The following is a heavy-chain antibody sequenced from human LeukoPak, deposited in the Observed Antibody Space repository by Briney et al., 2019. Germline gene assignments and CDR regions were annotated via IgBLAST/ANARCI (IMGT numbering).Heavy chain of an antibody. CDR2: IRSKANSYVT. CDR1: GFTFSGSA. Sequence: GGSQRLSCAASGFTFSGSAMHWVRQASGRGLEWVGRIRSKANSYVTSYAASVKGRFTISRDDSKNTAYLQMNSLKTEDTAVYYCTSPRNDCSGGSCYWFDPWGQGTLVTVSS. V-gene: IGHV3-73*01. CDR3: TSPRNDCSGGSCYWFDP. D-gene: IGHD2-15*01. J-gene: IGHJ5*02.